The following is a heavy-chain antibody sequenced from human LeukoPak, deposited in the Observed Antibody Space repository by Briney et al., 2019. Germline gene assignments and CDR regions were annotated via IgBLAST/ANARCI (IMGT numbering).Heavy chain of an antibody. V-gene: IGHV4-34*01. CDR2: INHSGST. CDR3: ARLPRITMVRRVIPLLYYYYYMDV. Sequence: PSETLSHTCAVYGGSFSGYYWSWIRQPPGKGLEWIGEINHSGSTNYNPSLKSRVTISVDTSKNQFSLKLSSVTAADTAAYYCARLPRITMVRRVIPLLYYYYYMDVWGKGTTVTVSS. D-gene: IGHD3-10*01. J-gene: IGHJ6*03. CDR1: GGSFSGYY.